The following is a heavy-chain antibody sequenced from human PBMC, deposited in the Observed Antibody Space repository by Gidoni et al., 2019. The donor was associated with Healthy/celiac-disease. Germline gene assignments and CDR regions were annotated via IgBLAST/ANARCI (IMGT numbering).Heavy chain of an antibody. CDR2: IWYDGSNK. Sequence: QVQLVESGGGVVPPGRSLRLSCAASGFTFSSYGMHWVRQAPGKGLEWVAVIWYDGSNKYYADSVKGRFTISRDNSKNTLYLQMNSRRAEDTAVYYCARGETSARRHYYYYYYMDVWGKGTTVTVSS. D-gene: IGHD2-15*01. CDR1: GFTFSSYG. CDR3: ARGETSARRHYYYYYYMDV. V-gene: IGHV3-33*01. J-gene: IGHJ6*03.